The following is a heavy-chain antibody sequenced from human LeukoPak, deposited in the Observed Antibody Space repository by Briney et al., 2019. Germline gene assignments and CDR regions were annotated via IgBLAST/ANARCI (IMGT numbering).Heavy chain of an antibody. J-gene: IGHJ3*02. CDR3: ARDLVYYDFWSGYHGVPNDAFDI. CDR1: GYTFTSYY. D-gene: IGHD3-3*01. Sequence: ASVKVSCKASGYTFTSYYMHWVRQAPGQGLEWMGIINPSGGSTSYAQKFQGRVTMTRDTSTSTVYMELSSLRSEDTAVYYCARDLVYYDFWSGYHGVPNDAFDIWGQGTMVTVSS. V-gene: IGHV1-46*01. CDR2: INPSGGST.